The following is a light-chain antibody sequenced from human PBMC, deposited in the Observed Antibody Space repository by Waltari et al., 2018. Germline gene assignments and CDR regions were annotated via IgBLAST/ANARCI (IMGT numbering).Light chain of an antibody. V-gene: IGKV1-5*03. J-gene: IGKJ4*01. CDR3: QQYNSYSALT. CDR2: KDS. CDR1: QNIASW. Sequence: DIQMTQSPSTLSASVGDRVTITCRASQNIASWVAWYQHKPGKAPNPLIYKDSTLESGVPSRFSGSGSGTVFTLTISSLRPDDFATYYCQQYNSYSALTFGGGTRVEIK.